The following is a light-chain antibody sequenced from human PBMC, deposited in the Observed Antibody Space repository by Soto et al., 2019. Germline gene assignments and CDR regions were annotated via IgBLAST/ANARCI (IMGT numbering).Light chain of an antibody. J-gene: IGLJ1*01. CDR3: KSYAGSNTYA. CDR1: KNDIGVYDF. CDR2: EVV. Sequence: QSALTQPPSASGSPGQSVTISCTGTKNDIGVYDFVSWYQHHPGKAPRLIIYEVVQRPSGVPDRFSGSKSGNTASLTVSGLQAADEADYFCKSYAGSNTYAFGSVNKVTVX. V-gene: IGLV2-8*01.